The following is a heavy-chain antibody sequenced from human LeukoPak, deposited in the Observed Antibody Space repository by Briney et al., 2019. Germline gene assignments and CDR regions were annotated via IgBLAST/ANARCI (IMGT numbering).Heavy chain of an antibody. CDR3: ARGIQQLPIGYYGMDV. Sequence: SETFSLTCTVSGGSISSYYWSWIRQPPGKGLEWIGYIYYSGSTNYNPSLKSRVTISVDTSKNQFSLKLSSVTAADTAVYYCARGIQQLPIGYYGMDVWGQGTTVTVSS. V-gene: IGHV4-59*01. D-gene: IGHD5-18*01. CDR2: IYYSGST. J-gene: IGHJ6*02. CDR1: GGSISSYY.